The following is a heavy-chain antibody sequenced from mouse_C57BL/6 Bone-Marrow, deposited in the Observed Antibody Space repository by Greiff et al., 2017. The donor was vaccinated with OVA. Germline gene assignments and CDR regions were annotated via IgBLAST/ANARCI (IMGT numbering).Heavy chain of an antibody. D-gene: IGHD4-1*01. CDR2: ISDGGSYT. J-gene: IGHJ3*01. Sequence: DVKLQESGGGLVKPGGSLKLSCAASGFTFSSYAMSWVRQTPEKRLEWVATISDGGSYTYYPDNVKGRFTISRDNAKNNLYLQMSHLKSEDTAMYYCARGNWDVGAWFAYWGQGTLVTVSA. CDR1: GFTFSSYA. V-gene: IGHV5-4*03. CDR3: ARGNWDVGAWFAY.